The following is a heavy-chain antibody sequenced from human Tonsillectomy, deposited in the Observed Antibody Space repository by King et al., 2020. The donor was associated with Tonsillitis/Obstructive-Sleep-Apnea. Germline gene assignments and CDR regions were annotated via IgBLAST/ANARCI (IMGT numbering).Heavy chain of an antibody. CDR1: GFTFSSYS. J-gene: IGHJ4*02. V-gene: IGHV3-30*04. Sequence: VQLVESGGGVVQPVRSLRLSCAASGFTFSSYSMHWVRQAPGKGLEWVAVISYDGGNKYYADSVKGRFTISRDNSKDTLYLQMNNLRAEDTAVYYCASYRWDIVVVPAAPFDYWGQGTLVTVSS. CDR3: ASYRWDIVVVPAAPFDY. D-gene: IGHD2-2*01. CDR2: ISYDGGNK.